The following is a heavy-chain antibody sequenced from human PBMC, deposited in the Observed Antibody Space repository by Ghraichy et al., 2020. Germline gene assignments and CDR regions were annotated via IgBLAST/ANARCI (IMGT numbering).Heavy chain of an antibody. D-gene: IGHD2-21*01. Sequence: SCTVSGGSISSSSYYWGWIRQPPGKGLEWIGSIYYSGSTYYNPSLKSRVTISVDTSKNQFSLKLSSVTAADTAVYYCARYTAGDYRSWGQGTLVTVSS. J-gene: IGHJ5*02. CDR1: GGSISSSSYY. V-gene: IGHV4-39*01. CDR3: ARYTAGDYRS. CDR2: IYYSGST.